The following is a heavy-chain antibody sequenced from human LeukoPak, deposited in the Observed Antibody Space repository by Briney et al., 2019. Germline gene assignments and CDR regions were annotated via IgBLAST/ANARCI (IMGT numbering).Heavy chain of an antibody. Sequence: PSETLSLTCTVSGGSISSGGYYWSWIRQHPGKGLEWIGYIYYSGSTYYNPSLKSRVTISVDTSKNQFSLKLSSVTAADTAVYYCARDVLIRGATTRGWFDPWGQGTLVTVSS. CDR1: GGSISSGGYY. CDR3: ARDVLIRGATTRGWFDP. J-gene: IGHJ5*02. D-gene: IGHD1-26*01. V-gene: IGHV4-31*03. CDR2: IYYSGST.